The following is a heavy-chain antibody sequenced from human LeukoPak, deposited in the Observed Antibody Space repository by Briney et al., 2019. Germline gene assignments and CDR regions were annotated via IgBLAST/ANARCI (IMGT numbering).Heavy chain of an antibody. CDR2: IYYSGST. Sequence: SETLSLTCTVSGGSISSYYWSWIRQPPGKGLEWIGYIYYSGSTNYNPSLKSRVTISVDTSKNQFSLKLSSVTAADTAVHYCVREAFLAAADPYYMDVWGKGTTVTVSS. J-gene: IGHJ6*03. V-gene: IGHV4-59*01. CDR3: VREAFLAAADPYYMDV. D-gene: IGHD6-13*01. CDR1: GGSISSYY.